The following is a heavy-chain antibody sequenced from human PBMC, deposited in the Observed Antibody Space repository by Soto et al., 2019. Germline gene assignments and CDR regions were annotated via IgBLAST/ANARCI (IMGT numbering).Heavy chain of an antibody. CDR1: GGTFSSYA. CDR2: IIPIFGTA. Sequence: QVPLVQSGAEVKKPGSSVKVSCKASGGTFSSYAISWVRQAPGQGLEWMGGIIPIFGTANYAQKFQGRVTITADESTSTAYMELSSLRSEDTAVYYCARVYDFWSGPPYYYYGMDVWGQGTTVTVSS. V-gene: IGHV1-69*01. CDR3: ARVYDFWSGPPYYYYGMDV. J-gene: IGHJ6*02. D-gene: IGHD3-3*01.